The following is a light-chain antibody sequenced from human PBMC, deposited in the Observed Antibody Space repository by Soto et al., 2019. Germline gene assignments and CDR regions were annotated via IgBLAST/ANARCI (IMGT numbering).Light chain of an antibody. J-gene: IGKJ1*01. Sequence: DIQMTQSPSTLSASVGARVTLTCRASESISSWLAWYQQKPGKAPKVLIYDASSLKSGVPSRFSGSGSGTEFTLTISSLQPDDLATYYCQQYNRYSRTFGQGTKVDIK. CDR1: ESISSW. CDR3: QQYNRYSRT. CDR2: DAS. V-gene: IGKV1-5*01.